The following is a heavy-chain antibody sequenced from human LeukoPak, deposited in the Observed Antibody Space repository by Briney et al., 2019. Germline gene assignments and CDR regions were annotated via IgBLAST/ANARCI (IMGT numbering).Heavy chain of an antibody. CDR2: IYYSGST. Sequence: SETLSLTCTVSGGSIRSYYWSWIRQPPGKGLEWIGYIYYSGSTNYNPSLKSRVTISVGTSKNQFSLKLSSVTAADTAVYYCARRTGWMDAFDSWGQGTMVTVSS. D-gene: IGHD5-12*01. V-gene: IGHV4-59*08. CDR1: GGSIRSYY. J-gene: IGHJ3*02. CDR3: ARRTGWMDAFDS.